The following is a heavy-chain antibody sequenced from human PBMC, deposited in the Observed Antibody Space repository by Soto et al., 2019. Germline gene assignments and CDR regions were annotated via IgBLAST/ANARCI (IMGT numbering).Heavy chain of an antibody. D-gene: IGHD6-25*01. V-gene: IGHV3-23*01. J-gene: IGHJ4*02. CDR1: GFTFGSYA. CDR2: ISGSGTTT. Sequence: EVQLLESGGGLVQPGGSLRLSCAASGFTFGSYAMSWVRQAPGKGLDFVSAISGSGTTTYYADSVNGRFAISRDNSKNTLVLHMNSLRAEDTALYYCAKLLVETGGSSGWPWFFENWSRGTLGTDS. CDR3: AKLLVETGGSSGWPWFFEN.